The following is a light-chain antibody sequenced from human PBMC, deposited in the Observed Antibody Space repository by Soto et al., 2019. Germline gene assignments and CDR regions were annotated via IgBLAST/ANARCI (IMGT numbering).Light chain of an antibody. CDR3: CSYAGTYILV. CDR2: DVT. CDR1: SSDVGDYYY. V-gene: IGLV2-11*01. J-gene: IGLJ2*01. Sequence: QSVLTQPRSVSGSPGQSVTISCTGTSSDVGDYYYVSWYQQHPGKAPKLMIYDVTKRPSGVPDRFSGSKSGNTASLTISGLQAEDEADYYCCSYAGTYILVFGGGTKLTVL.